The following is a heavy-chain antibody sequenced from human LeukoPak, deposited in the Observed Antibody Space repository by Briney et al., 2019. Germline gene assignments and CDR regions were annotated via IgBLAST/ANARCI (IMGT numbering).Heavy chain of an antibody. D-gene: IGHD4/OR15-4a*01. Sequence: AGGSLRLSCAASGFTFSSYGMHWVRQAPGKGLEWVAFIPYDGSNKYYADSVKGRFTISRDNSKNTLYLQMNSLRAEDTAVYYCARDGANQYFDYWGQGTLVTVSS. J-gene: IGHJ4*02. CDR1: GFTFSSYG. CDR3: ARDGANQYFDY. V-gene: IGHV3-30*19. CDR2: IPYDGSNK.